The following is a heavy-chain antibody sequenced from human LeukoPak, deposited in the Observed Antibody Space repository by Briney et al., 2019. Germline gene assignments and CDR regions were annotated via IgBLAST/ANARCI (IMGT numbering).Heavy chain of an antibody. V-gene: IGHV4-34*01. CDR2: INHSGST. CDR1: GGSFSGYY. Sequence: SETLSLTCAVYGGSFSGYYWSWIRQPPGKGLEWIGEINHSGSTNYNPSLKSRVTISVDTSKNQFSLKLSSVTAADTAVYYCARVWPESADAFDIWGQGTMVTVSS. J-gene: IGHJ3*02. CDR3: ARVWPESADAFDI. D-gene: IGHD3-10*01.